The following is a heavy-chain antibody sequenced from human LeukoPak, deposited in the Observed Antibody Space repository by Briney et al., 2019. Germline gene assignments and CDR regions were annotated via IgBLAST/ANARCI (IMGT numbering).Heavy chain of an antibody. V-gene: IGHV1-46*01. CDR1: GYTFTSYY. D-gene: IGHD3-3*01. CDR2: INPSGGST. CDR3: ARGRITIFGVVSGYFDS. J-gene: IGHJ4*02. Sequence: ASVKVSCKASGYTFTSYYMHWVRQAPGQGLEWMGIINPSGGSTSYAQKFQGRVTMTRDMSTSTVYMELSSLRSEDTAVYYCARGRITIFGVVSGYFDSWGQGTLVTVSS.